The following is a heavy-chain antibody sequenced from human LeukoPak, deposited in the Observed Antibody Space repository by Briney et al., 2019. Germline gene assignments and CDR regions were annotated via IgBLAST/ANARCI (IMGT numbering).Heavy chain of an antibody. Sequence: SETLSLTCTVSGGSTSSYFWSWIRQSPGKGLEWIGYVYYTGSTNYSPSLKTRVTISIDTSENQFSLRLRSVTAADTAVYYCARRYSGYGNAFDIWGQGTMVTVSS. D-gene: IGHD5-12*01. CDR1: GGSTSSYF. CDR2: VYYTGST. J-gene: IGHJ3*02. CDR3: ARRYSGYGNAFDI. V-gene: IGHV4-59*08.